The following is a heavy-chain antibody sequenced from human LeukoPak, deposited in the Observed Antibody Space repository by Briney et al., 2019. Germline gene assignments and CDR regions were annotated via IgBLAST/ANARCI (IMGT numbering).Heavy chain of an antibody. D-gene: IGHD1-26*01. CDR3: ARDLLPYSGSYYRWGY. V-gene: IGHV1-18*01. CDR2: ISAYNGNT. J-gene: IGHJ4*02. CDR1: GYTFTSYG. Sequence: ASVTVSCKASGYTFTSYGISWVRQAPGQGLERMGWISAYNGNTNYAQKLQGRVTMTTDTSTSTAYMELRSLRSDDTAVYYCARDLLPYSGSYYRWGYWGQGTLVTVSS.